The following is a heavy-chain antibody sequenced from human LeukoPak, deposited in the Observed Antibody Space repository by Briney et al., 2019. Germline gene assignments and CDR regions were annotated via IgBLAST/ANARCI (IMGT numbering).Heavy chain of an antibody. J-gene: IGHJ4*02. CDR1: GFPFTSYG. V-gene: IGHV1-18*01. CDR3: ARDSFLFGDRLPFDY. CDR2: ISPYNDHT. Sequence: GASVKVSRTTSGFPFTSYGISWVRQAPGQGLEWMGWISPYNDHTNYAQKFQGRVTMSTDTSTTTVHMELRSLRYDDTAVYYCARDSFLFGDRLPFDYWGRGTLVTVSS. D-gene: IGHD3-16*01.